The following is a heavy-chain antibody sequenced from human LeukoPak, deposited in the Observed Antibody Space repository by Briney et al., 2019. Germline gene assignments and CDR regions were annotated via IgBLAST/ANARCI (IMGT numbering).Heavy chain of an antibody. CDR2: ISSGTGSYI. Sequence: PGGSLRLSCAASGFTFSSYEMNWVRQAPGKGLEWVSTISSGTGSYIYYADSVRGRFTISRDNAKNSLYLQMNSLRAEDTAVYYCARCSGVFGSSDYWGQGTLVTVSS. J-gene: IGHJ4*02. CDR3: ARCSGVFGSSDY. V-gene: IGHV3-48*03. D-gene: IGHD6-6*01. CDR1: GFTFSSYE.